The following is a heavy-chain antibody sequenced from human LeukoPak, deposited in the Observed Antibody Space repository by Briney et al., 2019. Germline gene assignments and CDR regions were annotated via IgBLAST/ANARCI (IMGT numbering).Heavy chain of an antibody. V-gene: IGHV1-24*01. Sequence: ASVKVSCKVSGYTLTELSMHWVRQAPGKGREWMGGFDPEDGETIYAQKFQGRVTMTEDTSTDTAYMELSSLRSEDPAVYYCATSLYNWNDWFDPWGQGTLVTVSS. CDR2: FDPEDGET. CDR1: GYTLTELS. D-gene: IGHD1-1*01. CDR3: ATSLYNWNDWFDP. J-gene: IGHJ5*02.